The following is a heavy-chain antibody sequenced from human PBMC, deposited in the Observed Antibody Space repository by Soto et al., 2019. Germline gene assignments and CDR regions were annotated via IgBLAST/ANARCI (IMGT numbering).Heavy chain of an antibody. CDR2: IYWDDDK. CDR3: AHIVVAGLGYYFDY. D-gene: IGHD6-19*01. J-gene: IGHJ4*02. CDR1: GFSLSSTRMA. V-gene: IGHV2-5*02. Sequence: QITLKESGPTLVKPTQTLTLTCTFSGFSLSSTRMAVGWIRQPPGKALEWLALIYWDDDKRYSPFLKSRLTIPKDTSKNQVVLTVSNMAPVDTARYYCAHIVVAGLGYYFDYWGQGTLVTVSS.